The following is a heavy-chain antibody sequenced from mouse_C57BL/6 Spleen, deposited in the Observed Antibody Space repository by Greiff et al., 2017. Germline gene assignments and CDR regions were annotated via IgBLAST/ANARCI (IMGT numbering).Heavy chain of an antibody. D-gene: IGHD1-1*01. CDR1: GYTFTDYY. J-gene: IGHJ4*01. CDR2: INPNNGGT. V-gene: IGHV1-26*01. Sequence: EVQLQQSGPELVKPGASVKISCKASGYTFTDYYMNWVKPSHGQSLEWIGDINPNNGGTSYNQKFKGKATLTVDKSSSTAYMELRSLTSEDSAVYYCARGAGSSYYAMDYWGQGTSVTGSS. CDR3: ARGAGSSYYAMDY.